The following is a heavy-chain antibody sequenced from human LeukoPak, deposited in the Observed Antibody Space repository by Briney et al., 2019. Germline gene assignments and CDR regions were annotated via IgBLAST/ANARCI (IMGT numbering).Heavy chain of an antibody. D-gene: IGHD2-21*02. CDR1: GYTFTGYY. J-gene: IGHJ4*02. CDR3: ARVLVTPDY. CDR2: INPSGGST. V-gene: IGHV1-46*01. Sequence: ASVKVSCEASGYTFTGYYMHWVRQAPGQGLEWMGIINPSGGSTSYAQKFQGRVTMTRDTSISTAYMELSRLRSDDTAVYYCARVLVTPDYWGQGTLVTVSS.